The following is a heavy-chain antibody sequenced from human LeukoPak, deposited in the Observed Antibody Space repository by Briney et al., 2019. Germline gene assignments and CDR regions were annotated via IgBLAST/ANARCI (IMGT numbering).Heavy chain of an antibody. CDR2: ISSSGSTI. J-gene: IGHJ4*02. D-gene: IGHD3-9*01. CDR3: ARQRGDILTGYYMPRGFDY. V-gene: IGHV3-48*03. CDR1: GFTFSSYE. Sequence: GGSLRLSCAASGFTFSSYEMNWVRQAPGQGLEWVSYISSSGSTIYYADSVKGRCTIYRDNAKNSLYLQMNSLRAEDTAVYYCARQRGDILTGYYMPRGFDYWGQGTLVTVSS.